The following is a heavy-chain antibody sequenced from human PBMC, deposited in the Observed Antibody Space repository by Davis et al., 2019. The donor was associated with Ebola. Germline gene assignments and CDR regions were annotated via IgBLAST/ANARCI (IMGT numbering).Heavy chain of an antibody. Sequence: GESLKISCAASGFTFSDYYMSWIRQAPGKGLEWVSYISSSGSTIYYADSVKGRFTISRDNAKNSLYLQMNSLRDEDTAVYYCSGSGGSNDYWGQGTLVTVSS. CDR2: ISSSGSTI. CDR3: SGSGGSNDY. CDR1: GFTFSDYY. D-gene: IGHD1-26*01. V-gene: IGHV3-11*01. J-gene: IGHJ4*02.